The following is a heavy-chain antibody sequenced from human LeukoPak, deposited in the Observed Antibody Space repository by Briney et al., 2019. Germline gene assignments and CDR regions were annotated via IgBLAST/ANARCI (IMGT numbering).Heavy chain of an antibody. J-gene: IGHJ4*02. CDR2: ISSDGSIT. D-gene: IGHD2-15*01. Sequence: GGSLRLSCAASGFTFSTYWMHWVRQAPGKGLVWVSRISSDGSITSYADSVKGRFTISRDNSKNTLYLQMDSLRAEDTAVYYCAKDRSDTTVVYNFDYWGQGTLVTVSS. V-gene: IGHV3-74*01. CDR3: AKDRSDTTVVYNFDY. CDR1: GFTFSTYW.